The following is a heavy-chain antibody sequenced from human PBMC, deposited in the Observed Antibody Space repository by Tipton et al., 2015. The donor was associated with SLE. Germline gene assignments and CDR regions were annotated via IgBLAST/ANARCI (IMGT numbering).Heavy chain of an antibody. CDR2: IYLSGNT. CDR1: GGSISPHY. Sequence: TLSLTCTVSGGSISPHYWSWIRQPAGKGLEWIGRIYLSGNTDYNPSLKSRVTMSVDTSKSQFSLRLSSVTAADTAVYYCARDKTGGYYDFDYWGQGTLVTVSS. V-gene: IGHV4-4*07. CDR3: ARDKTGGYYDFDY. J-gene: IGHJ4*02. D-gene: IGHD5-12*01.